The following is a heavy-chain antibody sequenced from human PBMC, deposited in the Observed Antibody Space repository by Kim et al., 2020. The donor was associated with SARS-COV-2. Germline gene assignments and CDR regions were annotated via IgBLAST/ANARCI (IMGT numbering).Heavy chain of an antibody. J-gene: IGHJ2*01. D-gene: IGHD2-15*01. CDR3: ARDDVAAAPFEL. Sequence: YTPYLKSRGTISVDTTKNKFSLKLSSVTAADTAVYYCARDDVAAAPFELWGRGTLVTVSS. V-gene: IGHV4-59*01.